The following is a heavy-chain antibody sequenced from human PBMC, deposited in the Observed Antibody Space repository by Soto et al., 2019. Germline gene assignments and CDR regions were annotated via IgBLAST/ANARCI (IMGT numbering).Heavy chain of an antibody. CDR2: ISSRSDVI. V-gene: IGHV3-48*02. D-gene: IGHD3-16*01. Sequence: EVQLVESGGGLVQPGGSLRLSCAASGFSFSSYSMNWFRQAPGKGLEWISYISSRSDVIYYADSLKGRFTVSRDNAKNSLYLQMNSLRDEDSAIYYCARPGEGALFYYAMDFWGPGTTVTVSS. CDR3: ARPGEGALFYYAMDF. J-gene: IGHJ6*02. CDR1: GFSFSSYS.